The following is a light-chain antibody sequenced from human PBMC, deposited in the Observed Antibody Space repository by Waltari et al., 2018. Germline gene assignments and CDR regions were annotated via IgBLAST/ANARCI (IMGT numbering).Light chain of an antibody. J-gene: IGKJ4*01. CDR2: DAS. Sequence: SCRASQCVSSYLAWYHQKSGQAPRLPIYDASNRATGIPARFSGGGSGTDFTLTISSLEPEDFAVYYCQQRSDWLLTFGGGTKVEIK. V-gene: IGKV3-11*01. CDR3: QQRSDWLLT. CDR1: QCVSSY.